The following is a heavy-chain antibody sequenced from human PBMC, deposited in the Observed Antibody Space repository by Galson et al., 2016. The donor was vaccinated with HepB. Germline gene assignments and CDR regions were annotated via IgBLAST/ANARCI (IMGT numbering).Heavy chain of an antibody. D-gene: IGHD1-1*01. CDR1: GFTFSNYG. CDR2: ISYDGQNR. J-gene: IGHJ4*02. Sequence: SLRLSCAASGFTFSNYGMHWVRQTPGKGLEWLAVISYDGQNRKYADSVQDRITISRENSKNTLFLQLNSLTVEDTAVYFCARESGRYNWNDYDYWGQGTLVIVSS. CDR3: ARESGRYNWNDYDY. V-gene: IGHV3-30*03.